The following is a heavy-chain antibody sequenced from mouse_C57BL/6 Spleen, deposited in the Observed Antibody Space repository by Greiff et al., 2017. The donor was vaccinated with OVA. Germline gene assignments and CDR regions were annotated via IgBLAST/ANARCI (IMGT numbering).Heavy chain of an antibody. D-gene: IGHD2-12*01. CDR3: ARAGRRPWYFDV. V-gene: IGHV1-61*01. J-gene: IGHJ1*03. CDR2: IYPSDSET. CDR1: GYTFTSYW. Sequence: VQLQQPGAELVRPGSSVKLSCKASGYTFTSYWMDWVKQRPGQGLEWIGNIYPSDSETHYNQKFKGKATLTVDKSSSTAYMQLSSLTSEDSAVYYCARAGRRPWYFDVWGTGTTVTVSS.